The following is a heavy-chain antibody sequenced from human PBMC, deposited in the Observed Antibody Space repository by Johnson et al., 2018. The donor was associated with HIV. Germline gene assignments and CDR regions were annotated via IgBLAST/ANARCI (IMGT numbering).Heavy chain of an antibody. CDR2: IGTAGYT. Sequence: EVQLVESGGGVVQPGRSLRVSCAASGFTVSSNYMSWVRQTTGKVLQWVSGIGTAGYTYYSGAVKGRFTISSDNYKNTLYLQMNSLRAEDTAVYYCARGSRYTYDNDDAHLLHAFDIWGQGTVVTVSS. D-gene: IGHD3-22*01. CDR1: GFTVSSNY. CDR3: ARGSRYTYDNDDAHLLHAFDI. J-gene: IGHJ3*02. V-gene: IGHV3-66*02.